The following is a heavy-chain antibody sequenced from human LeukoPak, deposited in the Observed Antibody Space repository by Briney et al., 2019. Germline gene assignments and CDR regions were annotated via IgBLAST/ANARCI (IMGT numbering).Heavy chain of an antibody. CDR3: AKTGTEDGYNIYFDH. D-gene: IGHD5-24*01. V-gene: IGHV3-23*01. CDR2: ISGSGGGT. Sequence: GGSLRLSCAASGFTFSGYAMSWVRQAPGKGLEWVSLISGSGGGTYYADSVKGRFTIFRDNSKNTQYLQMNSLRAEDTAVYYCAKTGTEDGYNIYFDHWGQGTLVTDSS. J-gene: IGHJ4*02. CDR1: GFTFSGYA.